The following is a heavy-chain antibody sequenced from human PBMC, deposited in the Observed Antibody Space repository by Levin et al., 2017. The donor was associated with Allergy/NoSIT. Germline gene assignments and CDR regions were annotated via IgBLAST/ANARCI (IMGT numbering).Heavy chain of an antibody. Sequence: NPGESLKISCTASGFTFGDYAMSWFRQAPGKGLEWVGFIRSKAYGGTTEYAASVKGRFTISRDDSKSIAYLQMNSLKTEDTAVYYCTREVLWFGEHDYWGQGTLVTVSS. D-gene: IGHD3-10*01. CDR1: GFTFGDYA. V-gene: IGHV3-49*05. CDR2: IRSKAYGGTT. CDR3: TREVLWFGEHDY. J-gene: IGHJ4*02.